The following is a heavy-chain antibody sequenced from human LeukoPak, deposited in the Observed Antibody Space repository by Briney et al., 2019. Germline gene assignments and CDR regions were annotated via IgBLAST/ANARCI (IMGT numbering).Heavy chain of an antibody. Sequence: GGSLRLSCAASGFTFSGSAMHWVRQASGKGLEWVGRIRSKANSYATAYAASVKGRFTISRDDSKNTAYLQMNSLKTEDTAVYYCTSPKNYYYDSSGYYFDYWGQGTLVTVSS. CDR1: GFTFSGSA. V-gene: IGHV3-73*01. CDR2: IRSKANSYAT. CDR3: TSPKNYYYDSSGYYFDY. D-gene: IGHD3-22*01. J-gene: IGHJ4*02.